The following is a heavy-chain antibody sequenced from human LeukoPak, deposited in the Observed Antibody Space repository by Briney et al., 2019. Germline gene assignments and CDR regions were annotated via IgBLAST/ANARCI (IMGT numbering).Heavy chain of an antibody. CDR1: GYNFSNYW. Sequence: GESLKISCKGSGYNFSNYWIGWVRHLPGRGLEWMGTIFPDDSDTRYSPSFRGQVTMSADRSINTAYLHWRSLKASDTAMYYCARLETQWLGRDYWGQGTLVTVSS. CDR3: ARLETQWLGRDY. V-gene: IGHV5-51*01. D-gene: IGHD6-19*01. CDR2: IFPDDSDT. J-gene: IGHJ4*02.